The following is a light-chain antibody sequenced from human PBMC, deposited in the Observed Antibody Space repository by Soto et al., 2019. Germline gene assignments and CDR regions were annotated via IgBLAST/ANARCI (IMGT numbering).Light chain of an antibody. V-gene: IGKV2-28*01. CDR3: MQALQRLT. CDR1: QSLLYNNTYNY. CDR2: FGS. Sequence: EIVMTQSPLALPVTPGEPASISCRSSQSLLYNNTYNYLDWYVQKPGHSPXXLIYFGSNRAPGVPDGFSGSGSGTDFTLKINRVEAEDVGTYYCMQALQRLTFGHGTRLEIK. J-gene: IGKJ5*01.